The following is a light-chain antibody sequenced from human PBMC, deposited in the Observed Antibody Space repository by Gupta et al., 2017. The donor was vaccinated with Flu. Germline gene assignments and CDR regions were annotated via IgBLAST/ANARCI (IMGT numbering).Light chain of an antibody. CDR1: NIGDKT. V-gene: IGLV3-21*02. J-gene: IGLJ2*01. Sequence: VAPGQTARISCGGNNIGDKTVHWYQEKPGQAPVVVVSDDDDRPSGIPERFSGYNSGNTATLTISRVEAGDEADYYCPVWDGGSDHSEVFGGGTKLTVL. CDR2: DDD. CDR3: PVWDGGSDHSEV.